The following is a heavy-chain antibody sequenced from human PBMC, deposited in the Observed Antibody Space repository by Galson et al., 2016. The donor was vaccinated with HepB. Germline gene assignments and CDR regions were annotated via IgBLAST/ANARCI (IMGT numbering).Heavy chain of an antibody. V-gene: IGHV3-74*01. CDR2: INSDGSST. CDR3: ARRHTYYDILTGYYDYRFDP. J-gene: IGHJ5*02. CDR1: GFTFSSYW. Sequence: SLRLSCAASGFTFSSYWMHWVRQAPGKGLVWVSRINSDGSSTSYADSVKGRFTISRDNAKNTLYLQMNSLRAEDTAVYYCARRHTYYDILTGYYDYRFDPWGQGTLVTVSS. D-gene: IGHD3-9*01.